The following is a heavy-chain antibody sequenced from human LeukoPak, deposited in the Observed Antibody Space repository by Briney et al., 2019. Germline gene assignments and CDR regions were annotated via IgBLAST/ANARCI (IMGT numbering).Heavy chain of an antibody. V-gene: IGHV1-2*02. Sequence: ASVKVSRKASGYTFTGYYMHWVRQAPGQGLEWMGWINPNSGGTNYAQKFQGRVTMTRDTSISTAYMELSRLRSDDTAVYYCAHQLLYDYYYYGMDVWGQGTTVTVSS. J-gene: IGHJ6*02. CDR1: GYTFTGYY. CDR2: INPNSGGT. D-gene: IGHD2-2*02. CDR3: AHQLLYDYYYYGMDV.